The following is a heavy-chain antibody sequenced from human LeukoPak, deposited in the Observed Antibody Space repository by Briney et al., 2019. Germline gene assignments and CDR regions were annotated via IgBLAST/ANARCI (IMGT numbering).Heavy chain of an antibody. D-gene: IGHD2-2*01. V-gene: IGHV3-23*01. CDR1: GFTFSSYT. CDR2: ISRSGGGT. CDR3: AKCGTTCYAHAFYI. J-gene: IGHJ3*02. Sequence: GGSLRLSCAASGFTFSSYTMTWVRQAPGKGLEWVSAISRSGGGTEYADSVKGRFTISRDNSKNTLYMQMNSLRAEDAAVYYCAKCGTTCYAHAFYIWSQGTMVTVSS.